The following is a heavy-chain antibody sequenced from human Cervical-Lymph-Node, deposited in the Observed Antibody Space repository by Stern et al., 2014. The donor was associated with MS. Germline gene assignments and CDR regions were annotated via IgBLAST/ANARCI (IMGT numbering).Heavy chain of an antibody. CDR1: GFTFDDYA. J-gene: IGHJ4*02. Sequence: EVQLVESGGGLVQPGRSLRLSCAASGFTFDDYAMHWVRQAPGKGLEWVSGISWNSGSIGYADSVKGRFTISRDNAKNSLYLQMNSLRAEDTALYYCAKVLGSGSRYYFDYWGQGTLVTVSS. CDR3: AKVLGSGSRYYFDY. D-gene: IGHD3-10*01. V-gene: IGHV3-9*01. CDR2: ISWNSGSI.